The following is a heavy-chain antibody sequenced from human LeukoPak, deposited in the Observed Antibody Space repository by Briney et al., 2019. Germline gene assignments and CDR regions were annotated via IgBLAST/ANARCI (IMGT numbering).Heavy chain of an antibody. CDR3: ARVGMGRYCSGGSCYGLRFDP. CDR1: GGSISSNSFY. Sequence: ASETLSLICTVSGGSISSNSFYWGWIRQSPGKGLQWVGSVYYTGISYYNPSLKSRVTISVDTSKNQFSLKLSSVTAADTAVYYCARVGMGRYCSGGSCYGLRFDPWGQGTLVTVSS. D-gene: IGHD2-15*01. V-gene: IGHV4-39*07. J-gene: IGHJ5*02. CDR2: VYYTGIS.